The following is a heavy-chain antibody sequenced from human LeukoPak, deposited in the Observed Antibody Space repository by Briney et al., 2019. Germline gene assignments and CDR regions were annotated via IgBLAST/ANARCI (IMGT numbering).Heavy chain of an antibody. Sequence: PGGSLRLSCAASGFTFSSYAMSWVRQAPGKGLEWVSVISGSGRSTYYADSVKGRFTISRDNSENTLYLQMNSLRAEDTAVYYCAGYNCSSTSCYTGGFDYWGQGTLVTVSS. V-gene: IGHV3-23*01. CDR3: AGYNCSSTSCYTGGFDY. D-gene: IGHD2-2*02. J-gene: IGHJ4*02. CDR1: GFTFSSYA. CDR2: ISGSGRST.